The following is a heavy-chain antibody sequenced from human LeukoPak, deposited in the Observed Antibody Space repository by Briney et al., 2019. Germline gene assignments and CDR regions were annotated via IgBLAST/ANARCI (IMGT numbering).Heavy chain of an antibody. CDR2: MNPNSGDA. V-gene: IGHV1-8*02. J-gene: IGHJ4*02. Sequence: GASVEVSCKASGYSFTSYDINWVRQATGQGLEWIGWMNPNSGDADYTQKFKGRVTFTRDTSTRTAYMEVNSLGSEDTAVYYCARSNFGGNVHFDYWGQGTLVTVSS. D-gene: IGHD4-23*01. CDR3: ARSNFGGNVHFDY. CDR1: GYSFTSYD.